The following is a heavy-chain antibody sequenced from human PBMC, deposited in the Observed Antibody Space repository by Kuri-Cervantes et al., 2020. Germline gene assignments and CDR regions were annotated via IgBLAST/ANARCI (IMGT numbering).Heavy chain of an antibody. J-gene: IGHJ4*02. CDR2: IIPFYGIT. V-gene: IGHV1-69*10. CDR3: ASAPSWSGSYYSFDY. Sequence: SVKVSCKASGGTFNYYAINWVRQAPGQGLEWMGGIIPFYGITKYEQKFQGRVTMTTNTSISTAYMELSSLRSEDTAVYYCASAPSWSGSYYSFDYWGQGTLVTVSS. CDR1: GGTFNYYA. D-gene: IGHD1-26*01.